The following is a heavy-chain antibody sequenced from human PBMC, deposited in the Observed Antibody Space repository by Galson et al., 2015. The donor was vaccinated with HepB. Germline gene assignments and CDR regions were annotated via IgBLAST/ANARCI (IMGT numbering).Heavy chain of an antibody. CDR3: AKLSGVVIIQGDNGAFDI. CDR1: GFTFSSYA. J-gene: IGHJ3*02. Sequence: SLRLSCAASGFTFSSYAMSWVRQAPGKGLEWVSAISGSGGSTYYADSVKGRFTISRDNSKNTLYLQMNSLRAEDTAVYYCAKLSGVVIIQGDNGAFDIWGQGTMVTVSS. V-gene: IGHV3-23*01. D-gene: IGHD3-3*01. CDR2: ISGSGGST.